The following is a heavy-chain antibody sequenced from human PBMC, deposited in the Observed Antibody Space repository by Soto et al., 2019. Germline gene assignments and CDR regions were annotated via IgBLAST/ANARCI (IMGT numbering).Heavy chain of an antibody. CDR1: GFTFNSFP. V-gene: IGHV3-23*01. D-gene: IGHD3-16*01. J-gene: IGHJ4*02. CDR2: ISASGGST. CDR3: ARGAVMPDS. Sequence: EVQLLESGGGLEQPGGSLRLSCAPSGFTFNSFPMTWVRQAPGKGLEWVSAISASGGSTFYADSVKGRFTISRDSSKNTVYVQRKSLRAEDTGVYYCARGAVMPDSWGQGTLVTASS.